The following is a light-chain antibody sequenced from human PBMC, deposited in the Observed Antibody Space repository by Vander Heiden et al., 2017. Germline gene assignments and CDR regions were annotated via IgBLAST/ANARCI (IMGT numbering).Light chain of an antibody. Sequence: DVQMTQSPSSLSASVGDSVTITCRASQSSSSYLNWYQQKPGKAPKLLIYAASSLQSGVPSRFSGSGSGTDFTLTISMLHPEDFATYYCQQCESTPGTFGQGTKVEIK. J-gene: IGKJ1*01. CDR3: QQCESTPGT. V-gene: IGKV1-39*01. CDR1: QSSSSY. CDR2: AAS.